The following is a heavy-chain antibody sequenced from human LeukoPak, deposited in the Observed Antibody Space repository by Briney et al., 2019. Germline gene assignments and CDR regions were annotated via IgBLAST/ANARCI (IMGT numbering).Heavy chain of an antibody. CDR1: GFTFSSYW. CDR2: ISTDGSIT. Sequence: EGSLRLSCATSGFTFSSYWMQWVRQAPGKGLVWVSRISTDGSITTYADSVKGRFTISRDNAKNTLYLQMNSLRAEDTALYYCASLRASAGDYWGQGTLVTVSS. CDR3: ASLRASAGDY. J-gene: IGHJ4*02. D-gene: IGHD6-13*01. V-gene: IGHV3-74*01.